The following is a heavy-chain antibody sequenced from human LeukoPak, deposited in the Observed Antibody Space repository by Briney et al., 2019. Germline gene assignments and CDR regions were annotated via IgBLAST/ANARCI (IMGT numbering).Heavy chain of an antibody. CDR2: ISYDGSNK. D-gene: IGHD2-21*02. Sequence: GGSLRLSCAASGFTFSSYGMHWVRQAPGKGLEWVAVISYDGSNKYYADSVKGRFTISRDNPKNTLYLQMNSLRAEDTAVYYCAKDSGFVSDNYYGMDVWGQGTTVTVSS. V-gene: IGHV3-30*18. J-gene: IGHJ6*02. CDR1: GFTFSSYG. CDR3: AKDSGFVSDNYYGMDV.